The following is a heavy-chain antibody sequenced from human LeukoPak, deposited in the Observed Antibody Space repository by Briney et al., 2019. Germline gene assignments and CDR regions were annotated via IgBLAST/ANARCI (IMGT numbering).Heavy chain of an antibody. CDR2: IYPKSGGT. J-gene: IGHJ5*02. CDR3: ARVSTSGYRDWIDP. Sequence: ASVKVSCKASVYTFAHYYIHWVRQAPGQGLEWMGWIYPKSGGTNSAQEFQGRVTMTRDTSISQAYMELSRLKFDDTAVYYCARVSTSGYRDWIDPGGQGTLVTVSS. D-gene: IGHD3-9*01. V-gene: IGHV1-2*02. CDR1: VYTFAHYY.